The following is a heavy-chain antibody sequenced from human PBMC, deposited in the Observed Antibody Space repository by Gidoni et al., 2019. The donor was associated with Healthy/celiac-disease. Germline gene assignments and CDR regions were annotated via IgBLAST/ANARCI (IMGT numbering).Heavy chain of an antibody. J-gene: IGHJ6*03. Sequence: QVQLVQSGAEVKKPGASVKVSCTASGYTFTSYGISWVRQAPGQGLEWMGWISAYNGNTNYAQKLQGRVTMTTDTSTSTAYMELRSLRSDDTAVYYCARGLLWFGSFPTLYYYMDVWGKGTTVTVSS. CDR1: GYTFTSYG. D-gene: IGHD3-10*01. CDR3: ARGLLWFGSFPTLYYYMDV. V-gene: IGHV1-18*01. CDR2: ISAYNGNT.